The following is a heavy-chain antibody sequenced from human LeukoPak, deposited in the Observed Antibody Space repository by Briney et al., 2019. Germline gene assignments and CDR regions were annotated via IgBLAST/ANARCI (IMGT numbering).Heavy chain of an antibody. CDR2: ISRSSYI. D-gene: IGHD2-2*01. CDR1: GFTFSSYS. J-gene: IGHJ4*02. Sequence: GGPLRLSCAASGFTFSSYSMNWVRQAPGKGLEWVSSISRSSYIYYADSVKGRFSISRDNAKNSLYLQMNSPRAEDTAVYYCARGGCSSTSCLFDCWGQGTLVTVSS. CDR3: ARGGCSSTSCLFDC. V-gene: IGHV3-21*01.